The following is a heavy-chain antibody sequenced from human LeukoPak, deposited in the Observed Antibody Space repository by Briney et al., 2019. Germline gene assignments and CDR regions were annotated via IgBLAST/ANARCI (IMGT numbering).Heavy chain of an antibody. D-gene: IGHD5-18*01. J-gene: IGHJ4*02. CDR3: TKPSGYSYGYSD. CDR2: ISGSGGST. CDR1: GFNFSSYA. Sequence: GGSLRLSCAASGFNFSSYAMSWVRQAPGKWLEWVSAISGSGGSTYYADSVKGRFTISRGNSKNTLYLQMNSLRAEDTAVYYCTKPSGYSYGYSDWGQGTLVTVSS. V-gene: IGHV3-23*01.